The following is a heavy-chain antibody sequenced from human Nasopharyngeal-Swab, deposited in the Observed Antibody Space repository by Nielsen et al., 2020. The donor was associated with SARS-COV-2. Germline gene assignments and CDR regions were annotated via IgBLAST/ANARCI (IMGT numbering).Heavy chain of an antibody. CDR1: GFTFSSFG. D-gene: IGHD2-2*01. V-gene: IGHV3-30*03. Sequence: GESLTISYAASGFTFSSFGMHWVRQAPGKGLEWVAFIAHDASNEYYGDSVKGRFSISRDSSKNTLYLQMDSLRGEDTAVYYCARDLGGGYCTTTNCPGSWGQGTLVTVSS. CDR3: ARDLGGGYCTTTNCPGS. J-gene: IGHJ1*01. CDR2: IAHDASNE.